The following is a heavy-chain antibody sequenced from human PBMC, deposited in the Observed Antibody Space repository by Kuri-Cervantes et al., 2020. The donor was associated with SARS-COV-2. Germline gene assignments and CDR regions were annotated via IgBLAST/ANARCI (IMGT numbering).Heavy chain of an antibody. CDR2: IYSGGST. Sequence: GGSLRLSCAASGFTVSSNYMSWVRQAQGKGLEWVSVIYSGGSTYYADSVKGRFTISRDNSKNTLYLQMNSLRAEDTAVYYCARWGGSSWYQKYYYYMDVWGKGTTVTVSS. J-gene: IGHJ6*03. V-gene: IGHV3-53*01. D-gene: IGHD6-13*01. CDR1: GFTVSSNY. CDR3: ARWGGSSWYQKYYYYMDV.